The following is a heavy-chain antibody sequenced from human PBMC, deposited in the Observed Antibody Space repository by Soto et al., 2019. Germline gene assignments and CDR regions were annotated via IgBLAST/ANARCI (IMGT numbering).Heavy chain of an antibody. V-gene: IGHV1-18*04. CDR3: ARSAIVGATNWFAP. D-gene: IGHD1-26*01. CDR2: ISAYNGNT. CDR1: GYTFTSSG. J-gene: IGHJ5*02. Sequence: ASVKVSCKAPGYTFTSSGIRWVRQAPGQGLEWMGWISAYNGNTNYAQKLQGRVTMTTDTSTSTAYMELRSLRSDDTAVYYCARSAIVGATNWFAPWGQGTLVTVSS.